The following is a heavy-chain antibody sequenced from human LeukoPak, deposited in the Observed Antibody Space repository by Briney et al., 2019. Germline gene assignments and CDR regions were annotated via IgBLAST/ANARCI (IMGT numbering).Heavy chain of an antibody. J-gene: IGHJ4*02. Sequence: GGSLRLSCAASGFTFSNYGMDWVRQAPGKGLEWVSGIAGSGGIFYADSVKGRFAISRDNSKNTLHLQMSSLRAEGTAIYYCARGYSSGDTSMDYWGRGTLVTVSS. CDR3: ARGYSSGDTSMDY. D-gene: IGHD5-18*01. CDR2: IAGSGGI. V-gene: IGHV3-23*01. CDR1: GFTFSNYG.